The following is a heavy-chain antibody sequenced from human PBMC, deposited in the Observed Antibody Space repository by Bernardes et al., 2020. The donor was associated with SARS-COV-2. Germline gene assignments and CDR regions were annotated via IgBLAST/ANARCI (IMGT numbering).Heavy chain of an antibody. Sequence: ASVKVSCKVSGYTLTELSMHWVRQAPGKGLEWMGGFDPEDGETIYAQKFQGRVTMTEDTSTDTAYMELSSLRSEDTAVYYCATVFGLSGSSGFDYWGQGTLVTVSS. CDR3: ATVFGLSGSSGFDY. D-gene: IGHD2-15*01. J-gene: IGHJ4*02. V-gene: IGHV1-24*01. CDR2: FDPEDGET. CDR1: GYTLTELS.